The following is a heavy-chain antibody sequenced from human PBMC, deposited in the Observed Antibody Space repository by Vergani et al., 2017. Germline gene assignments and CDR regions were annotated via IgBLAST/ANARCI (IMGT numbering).Heavy chain of an antibody. CDR1: GYTFTSYY. D-gene: IGHD4-17*01. Sequence: QVQLVQSGAEVKKPGASVKVSCKASGYTFTSYYMHWVRQAPGQGLEWMGIINPSGGSTSYAQKFQGRVTMTRDTSTSTVYMELSSLRSEDTAVYYCARYQGYGDYTNWFDPWGQGTLVTVSS. CDR3: ARYQGYGDYTNWFDP. V-gene: IGHV1-46*03. J-gene: IGHJ5*02. CDR2: INPSGGST.